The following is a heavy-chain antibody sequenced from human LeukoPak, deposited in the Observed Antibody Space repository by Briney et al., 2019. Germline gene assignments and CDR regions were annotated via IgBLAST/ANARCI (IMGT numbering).Heavy chain of an antibody. CDR3: ERDREWFGPYYFDY. CDR2: ISSSSSYI. J-gene: IGHJ4*02. CDR1: GFTFSSYS. D-gene: IGHD3-10*01. V-gene: IGHV3-21*01. Sequence: GGSLRLSCAASGFTFSSYSMNWVRQAPGKGLEWVSSISSSSSYIYYADSVKGRFTISRDNAKNSLYLQMNSLRAEDTAVYYCERDREWFGPYYFDYWGQGTLVTVSS.